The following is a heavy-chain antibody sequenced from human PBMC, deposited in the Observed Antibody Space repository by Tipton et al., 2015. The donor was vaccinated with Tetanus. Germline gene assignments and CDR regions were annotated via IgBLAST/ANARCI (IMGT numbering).Heavy chain of an antibody. CDR2: IYYSGST. Sequence: TLSLTCTVSGGSISNYYWSWIRQPPGKGLEWIGYIYYSGSTNYNPSLKSRVTISVDTSKNQFSLNLSSVTAADTAVYYCARAKRGHAFDIWGQGTMVTVSS. J-gene: IGHJ3*02. D-gene: IGHD3-16*01. V-gene: IGHV4-59*12. CDR3: ARAKRGHAFDI. CDR1: GGSISNYY.